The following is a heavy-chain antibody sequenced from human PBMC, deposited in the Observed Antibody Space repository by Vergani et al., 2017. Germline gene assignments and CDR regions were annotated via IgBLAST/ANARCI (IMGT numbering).Heavy chain of an antibody. Sequence: EVQLVESGGGSVQPGGSLRLSCAASGFTFSSYSMNWVRQAPGKGLEWVSSISSSSSYIYYADSVKGRFTISRDNAKNSLYLQMNSLRAEDTAVYYCARSAIWFGESRGYYYGMDVWGQGTTVTVSS. CDR2: ISSSSSYI. D-gene: IGHD3-10*01. CDR3: ARSAIWFGESRGYYYGMDV. J-gene: IGHJ6*02. V-gene: IGHV3-21*02. CDR1: GFTFSSYS.